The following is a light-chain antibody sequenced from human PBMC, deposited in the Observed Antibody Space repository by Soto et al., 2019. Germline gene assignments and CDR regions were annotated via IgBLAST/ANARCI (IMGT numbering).Light chain of an antibody. CDR3: SSYAGSYIHVV. Sequence: QSALTQPRSVSGSPGQSVTISCTGTSTDVGGYDYVTWYQQYPGKAPKLMIYDVSKRPSGVPDRFSGSKSGITASLTISGLQDEDEAEYYCSSYAGSYIHVVFGGGTKLTVL. CDR2: DVS. V-gene: IGLV2-11*01. CDR1: STDVGGYDY. J-gene: IGLJ2*01.